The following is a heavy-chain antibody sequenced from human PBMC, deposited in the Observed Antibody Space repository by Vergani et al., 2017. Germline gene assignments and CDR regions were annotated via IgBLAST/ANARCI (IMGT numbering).Heavy chain of an antibody. CDR2: INPSGGST. Sequence: QVQLVQSGAEVKKPGASVKVSCKASGYTFTSYYMHWVRQAPGQGLEWMGIINPSGGSTSYAQKFQGRVTMTRDTSTSTVYMELSSLRSEDTAVYYCARVGPTGTTVFDAFDIWGQGTMVTVS. CDR1: GYTFTSYY. CDR3: ARVGPTGTTVFDAFDI. J-gene: IGHJ3*02. D-gene: IGHD1-7*01. V-gene: IGHV1-46*01.